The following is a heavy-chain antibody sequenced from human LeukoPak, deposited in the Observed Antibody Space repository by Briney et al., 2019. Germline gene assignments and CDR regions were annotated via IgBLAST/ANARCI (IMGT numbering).Heavy chain of an antibody. CDR2: ISSNGGST. CDR3: ARGGGDYDFWSGYYYY. D-gene: IGHD3-3*01. V-gene: IGHV3-64*01. Sequence: GGSLRLSCAASGFTFSSYAMHWVRQAPGKGLEYVSAISSNGGSTYYANSVKGRFTISRDNSKNTLYPQMGSLRAEDMAVYYCARGGGDYDFWSGYYYYWGQGTLVTVSS. J-gene: IGHJ4*02. CDR1: GFTFSSYA.